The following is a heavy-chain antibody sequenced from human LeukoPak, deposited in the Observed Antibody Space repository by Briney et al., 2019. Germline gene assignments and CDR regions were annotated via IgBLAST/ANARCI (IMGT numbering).Heavy chain of an antibody. V-gene: IGHV3-21*01. CDR3: ASAYYYKFDY. Sequence: GGSLRLSCAASGFTFSSYSMNWVRQAPGKGLEWVSSFSSSSSYVYYADSVKGRFTISRDNAKNSLYLQMNGLKAEDTAVYYCASAYYYKFDYWGRGTLVTVSS. J-gene: IGHJ4*02. CDR1: GFTFSSYS. CDR2: FSSSSSYV. D-gene: IGHD3-16*01.